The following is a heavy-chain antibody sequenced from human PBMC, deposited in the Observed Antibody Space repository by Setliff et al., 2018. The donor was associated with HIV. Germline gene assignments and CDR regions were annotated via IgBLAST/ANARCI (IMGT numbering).Heavy chain of an antibody. V-gene: IGHV1-46*01. Sequence: AASVKVSCKASGVTFSNYPITWVRQAPGQGLEWMGLINPSGGSTSYAQKFQGRVTMTRDTSTSTVYMELSSLRSEDTAVYYCAREESITIFGVPIWGYYYYYMDVWGKGTTVTVSS. CDR3: AREESITIFGVPIWGYYYYYMDV. J-gene: IGHJ6*03. CDR1: GVTFSNYP. CDR2: INPSGGST. D-gene: IGHD3-3*01.